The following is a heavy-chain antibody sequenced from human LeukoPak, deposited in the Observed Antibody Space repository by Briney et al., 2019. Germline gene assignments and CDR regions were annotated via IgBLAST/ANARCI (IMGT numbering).Heavy chain of an antibody. D-gene: IGHD3-10*01. CDR2: IKQDGSEK. CDR3: AREDMVRGVITTFDY. CDR1: GFTLSSYW. J-gene: IGHJ4*02. Sequence: GGSLRLSCAASGFTLSSYWMSWVRQAPGKGLEWVANIKQDGSEKYYVDSVKGRFTTSRDNAKNSLYLQMNSLRAEDTAVYYCAREDMVRGVITTFDYWGQGTLVTVSS. V-gene: IGHV3-7*01.